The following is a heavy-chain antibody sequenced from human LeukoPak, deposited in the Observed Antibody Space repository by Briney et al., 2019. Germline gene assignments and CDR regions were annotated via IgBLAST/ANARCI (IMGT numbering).Heavy chain of an antibody. D-gene: IGHD2-15*01. V-gene: IGHV3-9*01. Sequence: GRSLRLSCAASGFTFDDYAMHWVRQAPGKGLEWVSGISWNSGSIGYADSVKGRFTIPRDNAKNSLYLQMNSLRAEDTALYYCAKDGIAPYGMDVWGQGTTVTVSS. CDR3: AKDGIAPYGMDV. J-gene: IGHJ6*02. CDR1: GFTFDDYA. CDR2: ISWNSGSI.